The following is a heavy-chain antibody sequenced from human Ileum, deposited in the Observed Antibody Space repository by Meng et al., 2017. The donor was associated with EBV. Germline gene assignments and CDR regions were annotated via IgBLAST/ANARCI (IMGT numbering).Heavy chain of an antibody. D-gene: IGHD1-14*01. V-gene: IGHV3-30*04. Sequence: QGQRVESVGGVVQPGRSLTLSCAASGFTFGDYAMHWVRQAPGKGLEWVALVSYGGSDKLYADSVKGRFTIYRDNSDNTLFLQMNSLKPEDTAVYYCAKERRGFYAEHWGQGTLVTVSS. CDR2: VSYGGSDK. CDR1: GFTFGDYA. CDR3: AKERRGFYAEH. J-gene: IGHJ4*02.